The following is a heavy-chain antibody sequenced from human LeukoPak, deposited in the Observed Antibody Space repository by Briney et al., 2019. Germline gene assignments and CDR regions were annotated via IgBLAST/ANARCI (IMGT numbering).Heavy chain of an antibody. D-gene: IGHD2-2*01. CDR2: IYPGDSDT. CDR1: GYSFTSYW. CDR3: ARLMGYCSSTSCQRGFDY. Sequence: PEESLKISCKGSGYSFTSYWIGWVRQMPGKGLEWMGIIYPGDSDTRYSPSFQGQVTISADKSISTAYLQWSSLKASDTAMYYCARLMGYCSSTSCQRGFDYWGQGTLVTVPS. V-gene: IGHV5-51*01. J-gene: IGHJ4*02.